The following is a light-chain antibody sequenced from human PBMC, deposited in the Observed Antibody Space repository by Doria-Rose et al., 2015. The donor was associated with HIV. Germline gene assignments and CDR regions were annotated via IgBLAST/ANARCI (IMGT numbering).Light chain of an antibody. CDR2: WAS. CDR1: QSLLYTSKNY. J-gene: IGKJ3*01. CDR3: QQYYYTPS. V-gene: IGKV4-1*01. Sequence: TQSPESLGMSLGERATLNCKSNQSLLYTSKNYLAWYQQKPGQPPKLLIYWASTRQSGVPARFSGSWSGTDFTLTISSLEAEDVAVYYCQQYYYTPSFGPGTTVDIK.